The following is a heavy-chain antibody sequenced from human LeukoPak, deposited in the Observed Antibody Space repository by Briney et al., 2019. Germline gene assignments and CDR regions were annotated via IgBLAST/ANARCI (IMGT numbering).Heavy chain of an antibody. Sequence: PSQTLSLTCTVSGXSISSGGYYWSWIRQHPGKGQEWIAYIYYSGSTYYNPSLKSRVTISVDTSKNQFSLKLSSVTAADTAVYYCAREDCSGGSCRDAFDIWGQGTMVTVSS. CDR3: AREDCSGGSCRDAFDI. J-gene: IGHJ3*02. D-gene: IGHD2-15*01. V-gene: IGHV4-31*03. CDR2: IYYSGST. CDR1: GXSISSGGYY.